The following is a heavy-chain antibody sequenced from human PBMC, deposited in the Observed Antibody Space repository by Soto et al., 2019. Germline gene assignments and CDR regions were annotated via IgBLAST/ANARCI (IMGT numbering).Heavy chain of an antibody. CDR2: ISAYNGNT. CDR1: GYTFASYA. Sequence: ASVKVSCKASGYTFASYAISWMRQAPGQGLEWMGWISAYNGNTNYAQKLQGRVTMATDTSTSTAYMELRSLRSDDTAVYYCARDPPPPDYWGQGTLVTVSS. CDR3: ARDPPPPDY. J-gene: IGHJ4*02. V-gene: IGHV1-18*01.